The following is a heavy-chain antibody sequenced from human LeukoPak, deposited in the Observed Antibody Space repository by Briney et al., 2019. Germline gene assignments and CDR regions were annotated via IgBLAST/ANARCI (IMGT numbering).Heavy chain of an antibody. J-gene: IGHJ4*02. CDR2: ISGSDAGT. V-gene: IGHV3-23*01. CDR3: AKAPKGSCSGSFCYSFDY. D-gene: IGHD2-15*01. Sequence: GGSLRLSCAASGFTFSSYAMSWVRQAPGKGLEWVSAISGSDAGTYYADSVKGRFTISRDNSRNTLYLQMNSLRAEDTAVYYCAKAPKGSCSGSFCYSFDYWAQGILVAVSS. CDR1: GFTFSSYA.